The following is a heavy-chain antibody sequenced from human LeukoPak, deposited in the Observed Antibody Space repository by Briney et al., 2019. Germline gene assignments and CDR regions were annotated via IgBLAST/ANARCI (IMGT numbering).Heavy chain of an antibody. CDR3: ARDPSYSAGSFDY. Sequence: PSETLSLTCAVYGGSFSGYYWSWIRQPPGKGLEWIGDINHSGRTNYNPSLKSRVTISLDTSKNQFSLKLGSVTAADTAVYYCARDPSYSAGSFDYWGQGTLVTVSS. D-gene: IGHD3-10*01. CDR1: GGSFSGYY. CDR2: INHSGRT. J-gene: IGHJ4*02. V-gene: IGHV4-34*01.